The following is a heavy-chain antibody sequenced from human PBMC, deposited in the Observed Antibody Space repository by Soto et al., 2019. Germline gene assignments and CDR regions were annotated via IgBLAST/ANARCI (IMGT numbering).Heavy chain of an antibody. CDR2: ISGYNGNK. J-gene: IGHJ4*02. CDR3: ASWVGQQYDFGGPYDF. CDR1: GYPFSSRG. Sequence: ASVKVSCKTSGYPFSSRGFNWVRQAPGQGPEWMGWISGYNGNKNYAQKLQGRVTMTSEALTTTVYMELRSLTSEETDLYYCASWVGQQYDFGGPYDFWGRGTL. D-gene: IGHD4-17*01. V-gene: IGHV1-18*04.